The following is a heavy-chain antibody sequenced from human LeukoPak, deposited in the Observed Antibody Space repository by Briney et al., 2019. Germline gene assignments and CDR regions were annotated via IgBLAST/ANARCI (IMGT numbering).Heavy chain of an antibody. J-gene: IGHJ4*02. CDR1: GFTFSAYA. V-gene: IGHV3-69-1*01. D-gene: IGHD4-23*01. CDR2: IGSDNKP. Sequence: NTGGSLRLSCEASGFTFSAYAMTWVRQAPGKGLEWVSSIGSDNKPHYSESVKGRFAISRDNSKNILFLHLNSLRAEDTAVYYCARRDGDNDRGFDYWGQGTLVIVSS. CDR3: ARRDGDNDRGFDY.